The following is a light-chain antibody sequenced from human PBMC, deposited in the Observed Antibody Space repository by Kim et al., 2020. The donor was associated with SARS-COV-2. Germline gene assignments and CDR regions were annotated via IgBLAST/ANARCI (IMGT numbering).Light chain of an antibody. J-gene: IGLJ3*02. V-gene: IGLV1-47*01. CDR1: SSNIGSNY. CDR2: RNN. CDR3: AAWDDSLSGSWV. Sequence: ELTQPPSASGTPGQRVTISCSGSSSNIGSNYVYWYQQLPGTAPKLLIYRNNQRPSGVPDRFSGSKSGTSASLAISGLRSEDEADYYCAAWDDSLSGSWVFGGGTQLTVL.